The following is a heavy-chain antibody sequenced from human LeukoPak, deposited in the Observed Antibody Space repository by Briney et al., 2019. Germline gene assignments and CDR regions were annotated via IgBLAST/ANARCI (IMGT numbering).Heavy chain of an antibody. D-gene: IGHD2/OR15-2a*01. CDR1: GGSISSGDYY. J-gene: IGHJ4*02. CDR2: IYYTGST. CDR3: ARVKSYWRYFDY. Sequence: SETLSLTCTVSGGSISSGDYYWSWIRQPPGKGLEWIGYIYYTGSTYYNPSLESRVTISVDTSKNQFSLTLSSVTAADTAVYYCARVKSYWRYFDYWGRGTLVTVSS. V-gene: IGHV4-31*03.